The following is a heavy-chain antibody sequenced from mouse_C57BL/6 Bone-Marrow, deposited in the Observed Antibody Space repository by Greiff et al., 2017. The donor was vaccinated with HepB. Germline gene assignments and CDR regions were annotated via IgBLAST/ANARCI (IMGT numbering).Heavy chain of an antibody. CDR2: IWGVGST. Sequence: VHLVESGPGLVAPSQSLSITCTVSGFSFTSYGVDWVRQSPGKGLEWLGVIWGVGSTNYNSALKSRLSISKDNSKSQVFLKMNSLQTDDTAMYYCASYYYGSSYVPFAYWGQGTLVTVSA. CDR3: ASYYYGSSYVPFAY. D-gene: IGHD1-1*01. CDR1: GFSFTSYG. V-gene: IGHV2-6*01. J-gene: IGHJ3*01.